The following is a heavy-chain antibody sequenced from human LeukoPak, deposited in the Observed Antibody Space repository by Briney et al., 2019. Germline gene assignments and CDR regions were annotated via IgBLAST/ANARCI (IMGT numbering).Heavy chain of an antibody. CDR2: ISSSSSYI. CDR1: GFTFSSYS. Sequence: PGGSLRLSCAASGFTFSSYSMNWVRQAPGKGLEWVSSISSSSSYIYYADSVKGRFTISGGNAKNSLYLQMNSLRAEDTAVYYCARWAPILPAATHYYGMDVWGQGTTVTVSS. D-gene: IGHD2-2*01. J-gene: IGHJ6*02. V-gene: IGHV3-21*01. CDR3: ARWAPILPAATHYYGMDV.